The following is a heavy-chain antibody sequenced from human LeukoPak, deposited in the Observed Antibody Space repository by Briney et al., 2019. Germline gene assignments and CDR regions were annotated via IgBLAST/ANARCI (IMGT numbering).Heavy chain of an antibody. CDR3: ARVGDYYDSGVYFDY. J-gene: IGHJ4*02. CDR2: ISAYEGNT. Sequence: GASVKVSCKASGYSFTTYGISWVRQAPGQGLELMGWISAYEGNTNYAQKLQGRVTMTTDTSTSTAYMEVRSLRSDDTAVYYCARVGDYYDSGVYFDYWGQGTLVTVSS. CDR1: GYSFTTYG. V-gene: IGHV1-18*01. D-gene: IGHD3-22*01.